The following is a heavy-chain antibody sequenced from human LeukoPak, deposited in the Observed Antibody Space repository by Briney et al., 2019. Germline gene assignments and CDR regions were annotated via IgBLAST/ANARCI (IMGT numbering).Heavy chain of an antibody. CDR2: ISGSGGST. CDR1: GFTFSSYA. V-gene: IGHV3-23*01. CDR3: AKCSRGVVVAATGDY. D-gene: IGHD2-15*01. J-gene: IGHJ4*02. Sequence: GSLRLSCAASGFTFSSYAMSWVRQAPGKGLEWVSAISGSGGSTYYADSVKGRFTISRDNSKNTLYLQMNSLRAEDTAVYYCAKCSRGVVVAATGDYWGQGTLVTVSS.